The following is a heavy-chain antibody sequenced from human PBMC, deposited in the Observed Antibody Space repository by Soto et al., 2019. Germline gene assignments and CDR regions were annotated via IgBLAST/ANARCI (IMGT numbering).Heavy chain of an antibody. V-gene: IGHV3-23*01. J-gene: IGHJ4*02. CDR3: AKDYYDSSGYYYFDY. D-gene: IGHD3-22*01. CDR1: GFTFSSYA. CDR2: ISGSGGST. Sequence: GGSLRLSCAASGFTFSSYAMSWVRQAPGKGLEWVSAISGSGGSTYYADSVKGRFTISRDNSKNTLYLQMNSLRAEDTAVYYCAKDYYDSSGYYYFDYWGQGTLVTVSS.